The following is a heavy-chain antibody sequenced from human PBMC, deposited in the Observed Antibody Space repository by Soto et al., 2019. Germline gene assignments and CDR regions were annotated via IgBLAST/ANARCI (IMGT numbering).Heavy chain of an antibody. V-gene: IGHV3-74*01. CDR2: ISSDGTDV. J-gene: IGHJ4*02. Sequence: EVQLVESGGGLVQPGGSLRLSCAASGFTLSSYWMHWVRQAQGRELMWVSRISSDGTDVLHADSVKGRFTISRDNARNTVYLQMDSLRAEDTAVYFCARDQTVPGPSNLDSWGQGTLVAVSS. CDR3: ARDQTVPGPSNLDS. CDR1: GFTLSSYW. D-gene: IGHD6-19*01.